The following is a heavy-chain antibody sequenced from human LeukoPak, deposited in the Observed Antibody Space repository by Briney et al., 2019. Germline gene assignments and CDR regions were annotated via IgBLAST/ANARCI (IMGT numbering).Heavy chain of an antibody. D-gene: IGHD2-15*01. V-gene: IGHV3-9*01. CDR1: GFTFSSHS. CDR2: ISWNSGSI. CDR3: AKGHYGIVAYFDY. J-gene: IGHJ4*02. Sequence: GGSLRLSCAASGFTFSSHSMNWVRQAPGKGLEWVSGISWNSGSIGYADSVKGRFTISRDNAKNSLYLQMNSLRAEDTALYYCAKGHYGIVAYFDYWGQGTLVTVSS.